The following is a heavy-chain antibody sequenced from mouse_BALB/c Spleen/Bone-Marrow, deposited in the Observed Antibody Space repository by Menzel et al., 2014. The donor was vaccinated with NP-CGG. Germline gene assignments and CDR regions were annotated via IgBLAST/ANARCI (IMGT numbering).Heavy chain of an antibody. D-gene: IGHD1-1*01. V-gene: IGHV1-80*01. J-gene: IGHJ4*01. Sequence: VQLVESGAEMVRPGSSVKISCKASGYAFSNNWMNWMKQRPGQGLEWIGQIYPGDGDTNYNGKLKGKATLTADKSSSIAYMQLSSLTSEDSAVYFCHYFGSDYYVMDYWGQGTSVTVTS. CDR2: IYPGDGDT. CDR1: GYAFSNNW. CDR3: HYFGSDYYVMDY.